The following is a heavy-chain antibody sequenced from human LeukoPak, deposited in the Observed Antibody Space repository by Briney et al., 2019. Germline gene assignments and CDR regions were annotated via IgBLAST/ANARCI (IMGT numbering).Heavy chain of an antibody. CDR3: ARGNYTVRILDY. D-gene: IGHD2-2*02. Sequence: SETLSLTCAVYGGSFSGYYWSWIRQPPGKELEWIGEINHSGSTNYNPSLKSRVTISVDTSKNQFSLKLSSVTAADTAVYYCARGNYTVRILDYWGQGTLVTVSS. CDR1: GGSFSGYY. CDR2: INHSGST. J-gene: IGHJ4*02. V-gene: IGHV4-34*01.